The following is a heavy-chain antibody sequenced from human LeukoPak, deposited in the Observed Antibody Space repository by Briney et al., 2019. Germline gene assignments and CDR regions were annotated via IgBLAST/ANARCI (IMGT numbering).Heavy chain of an antibody. V-gene: IGHV1-69*13. D-gene: IGHD5-24*01. J-gene: IGHJ4*02. Sequence: ASVKVSCKASGGTFSSYAISWVRQAPGQGLEWMGGIIPIFGTANYAQKFQGRVTITADESTSTAYMELSSLRSEDTAVYYCARDFGAERWLQTTDDYWGQGTLVTVSS. CDR2: IIPIFGTA. CDR3: ARDFGAERWLQTTDDY. CDR1: GGTFSSYA.